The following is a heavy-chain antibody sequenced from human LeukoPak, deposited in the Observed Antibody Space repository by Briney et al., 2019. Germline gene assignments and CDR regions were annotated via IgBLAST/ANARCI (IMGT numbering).Heavy chain of an antibody. CDR2: IRYDGSDK. V-gene: IGHV3-30*02. D-gene: IGHD3-22*01. CDR3: AKQSESYDSTGSTFDF. CDR1: GITFSSYA. J-gene: IGHJ4*02. Sequence: GGSLRLSCAASGITFSSYAMHWVRQAPGKGLEWVAFIRYDGSDKYYTDSVKGRFTISRDNSKNTLYLQMNSLRAEDTAVYYCAKQSESYDSTGSTFDFWGQGTLVTVSS.